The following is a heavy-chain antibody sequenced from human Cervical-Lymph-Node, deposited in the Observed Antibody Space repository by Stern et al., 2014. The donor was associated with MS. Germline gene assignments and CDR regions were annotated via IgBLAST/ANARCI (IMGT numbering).Heavy chain of an antibody. D-gene: IGHD6-13*01. J-gene: IGHJ4*02. CDR3: AKDRTSSSWGVDY. V-gene: IGHV3-9*01. CDR2: ISWNSDKI. Sequence: EVQLEESGGGLVQPGRSLRLSCAASGFNFDDYGMHWVRQAPGKGLEWVSGISWNSDKIVYAESVKGRFTISRDNVKDSLHLQMDSLRVEDTALYYCAKDRTSSSWGVDYWGQGTLVTVSS. CDR1: GFNFDDYG.